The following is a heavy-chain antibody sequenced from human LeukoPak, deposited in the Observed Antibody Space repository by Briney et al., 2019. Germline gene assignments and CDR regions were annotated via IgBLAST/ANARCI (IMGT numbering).Heavy chain of an antibody. Sequence: GGSLRLSCKVSGFTFSHYWMGWVRQAPGKGLEWVANIKQDETEKYCVDSVKGRFTVSRDNARNLVFLQMNSLRDDDTAVYYCARVVDGASFDSWGQGTLVTVSS. J-gene: IGHJ4*02. CDR1: GFTFSHYW. D-gene: IGHD1-26*01. CDR3: ARVVDGASFDS. CDR2: IKQDETEK. V-gene: IGHV3-7*01.